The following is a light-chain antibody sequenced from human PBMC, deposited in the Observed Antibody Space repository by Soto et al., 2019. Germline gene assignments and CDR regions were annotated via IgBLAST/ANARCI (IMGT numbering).Light chain of an antibody. Sequence: EIVMTQSPATLSVSPGERATLSCRVSQSVGSNLAWYQQKPGQAPRFLIYGASTRATGIPVRFSVSGSGTEFTLTISSLQSEEFAIYFCQQYNNWPPNRTFGQGAKVEIK. CDR2: GAS. CDR1: QSVGSN. V-gene: IGKV3-15*01. J-gene: IGKJ1*01. CDR3: QQYNNWPPNRT.